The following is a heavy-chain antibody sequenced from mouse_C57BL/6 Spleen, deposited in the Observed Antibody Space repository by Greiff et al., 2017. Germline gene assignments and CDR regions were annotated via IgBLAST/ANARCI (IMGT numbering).Heavy chain of an antibody. D-gene: IGHD1-1*01. CDR2: ISDGGSYT. J-gene: IGHJ2*01. CDR3: ARDDYGSRDFDY. V-gene: IGHV5-4*01. Sequence: EVKGVESGGGLVKPGGSLKLSCAASGFTFSSYAMSWVRQTPEKRLEWVATISDGGSYTYYPDNVKGRFTISRDNAKNNLYLQMSHLKSEDTAMYYCARDDYGSRDFDYWGQGTTLTVSS. CDR1: GFTFSSYA.